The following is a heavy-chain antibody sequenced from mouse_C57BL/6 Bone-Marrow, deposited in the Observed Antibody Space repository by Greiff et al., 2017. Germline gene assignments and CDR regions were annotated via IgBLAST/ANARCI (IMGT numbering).Heavy chain of an antibody. D-gene: IGHD2-1*01. CDR2: IHPNSGST. V-gene: IGHV1-64*01. J-gene: IGHJ3*01. Sequence: QVQLQQPGAELVKPGASVKLSCKASGYTFTSYWMHWVKPRPGQGLEWIGMIHPNSGSTNYNEKFKSKATLTVDKSSSTAYMQLSSLTSENSAVYYCARTGIYYGNFWFAYWGQGTLVTVSA. CDR1: GYTFTSYW. CDR3: ARTGIYYGNFWFAY.